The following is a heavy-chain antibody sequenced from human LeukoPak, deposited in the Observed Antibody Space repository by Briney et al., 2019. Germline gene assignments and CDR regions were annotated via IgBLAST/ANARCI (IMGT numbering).Heavy chain of an antibody. CDR1: GFTFSSYS. CDR3: ARDDIVVVPAAASAEYFQH. Sequence: GGSLRLSCAASGFTFSSYSMNWVRQAPGKGLEWVSSISSTSSYIYYADSVKGRFTISRDNAKNSLYLQMNSLRAEDTAVYYCARDDIVVVPAAASAEYFQHWGQGTLVTVSS. CDR2: ISSTSSYI. V-gene: IGHV3-21*01. J-gene: IGHJ1*01. D-gene: IGHD2-2*01.